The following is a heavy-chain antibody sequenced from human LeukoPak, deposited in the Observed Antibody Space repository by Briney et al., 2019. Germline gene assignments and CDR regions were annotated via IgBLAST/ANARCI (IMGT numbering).Heavy chain of an antibody. V-gene: IGHV3-48*01. Sequence: GGSLRLSCAASGFTFSSYSMNWVRQAPGKGLEWVSYISSSSSTIYYADSVKGRFTISRDNAKNSLYLQMNSLRAEDTGVYYCASTQRGDYFDYWGQGTLVTVSS. CDR3: ASTQRGDYFDY. D-gene: IGHD2-15*01. J-gene: IGHJ4*02. CDR2: ISSSSSTI. CDR1: GFTFSSYS.